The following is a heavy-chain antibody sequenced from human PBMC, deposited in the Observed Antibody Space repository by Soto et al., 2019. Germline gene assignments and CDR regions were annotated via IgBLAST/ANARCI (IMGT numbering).Heavy chain of an antibody. D-gene: IGHD4-17*01. J-gene: IGHJ4*02. CDR1: GFTFSSYG. Sequence: GGSLRLSCAASGFTFSSYGMHWVRQAPGKGLEWVAVISYDGSNKYYADSVKGRFTISRDNSKNTLYLQMNSLRAEDTAVYYCAKDLGNDYLERYYFDYWGQGTLVTVSS. CDR2: ISYDGSNK. CDR3: AKDLGNDYLERYYFDY. V-gene: IGHV3-30*18.